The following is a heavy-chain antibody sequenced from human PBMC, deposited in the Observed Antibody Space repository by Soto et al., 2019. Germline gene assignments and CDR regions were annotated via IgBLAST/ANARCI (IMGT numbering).Heavy chain of an antibody. CDR1: GGSISSGDYY. J-gene: IGHJ4*02. D-gene: IGHD3-10*01. CDR3: ASHSITMVRGVYY. V-gene: IGHV4-30-4*01. Sequence: QVQLQESGPGLVKPSQTLSLTCTVSGGSISSGDYYWSWIRQPPGKGLEWIGYIYYSGSTYYNPSLQSRVPISVDTSKNQFSLKLSSVTAADTAVYYCASHSITMVRGVYYWGQGTLVTVSS. CDR2: IYYSGST.